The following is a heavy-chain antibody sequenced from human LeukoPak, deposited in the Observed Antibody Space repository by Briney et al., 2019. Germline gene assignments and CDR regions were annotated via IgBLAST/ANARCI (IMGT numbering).Heavy chain of an antibody. CDR3: ARVYSSLWAPSFDY. Sequence: HAGGSLRLSCAASGFTFSNYWMNWVRQAPGKGLEWVANIKQDGSETYYVGSVEGRFTISRDNAKNSLFLQMNSLRAEDTAVYYCARVYSSLWAPSFDYWGQGALVTVSP. CDR1: GFTFSNYW. J-gene: IGHJ4*02. CDR2: IKQDGSET. V-gene: IGHV3-7*05. D-gene: IGHD3-22*01.